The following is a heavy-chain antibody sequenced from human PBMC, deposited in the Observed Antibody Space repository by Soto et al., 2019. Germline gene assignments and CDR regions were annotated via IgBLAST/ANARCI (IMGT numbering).Heavy chain of an antibody. Sequence: EVQLVESGGGLVQPGGFVRLSCAASGFTFSTYSMNWVRQAPGKGLEWVSFISSSGGTIYYADSVKGRFTISRDNAKNSLYLQMNSLSDEDTAVYYCARLSVRYCSGGSCSQLDYWGQGTLVTVSS. J-gene: IGHJ4*02. D-gene: IGHD2-15*01. V-gene: IGHV3-48*02. CDR1: GFTFSTYS. CDR3: ARLSVRYCSGGSCSQLDY. CDR2: ISSSGGTI.